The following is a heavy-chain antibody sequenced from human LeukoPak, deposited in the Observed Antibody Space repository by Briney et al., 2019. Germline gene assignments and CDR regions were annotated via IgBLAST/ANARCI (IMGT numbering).Heavy chain of an antibody. J-gene: IGHJ5*02. CDR2: ITGLFAIA. Sequence: SVKVSCKASGGISSNFAIHWVRQAPGQGLEWMGQITGLFAIAHYAQKFQGRVTITTDESTGAVYMELSSLRSEDTAVYYCARVGVIISHNWFDPWGQGTLVTVSS. D-gene: IGHD3-3*01. CDR1: GGISSNFA. CDR3: ARVGVIISHNWFDP. V-gene: IGHV1-69*05.